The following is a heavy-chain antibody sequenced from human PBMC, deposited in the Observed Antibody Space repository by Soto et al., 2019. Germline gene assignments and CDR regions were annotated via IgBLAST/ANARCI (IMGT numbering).Heavy chain of an antibody. CDR2: IXXXXXT. CDR3: ARDSGSYYPAAFDI. Sequence: SETLSLTCAVSGYSISSGYYWGWIRQPPGKGLXXIXXIXXXXXTXXXPSLKSRVTISVDTSKNQFSLKLSSVTAADTAVYYCARDSGSYYPAAFDIWGQGTMVTV. CDR1: GYSISSGYY. D-gene: IGHD1-26*01. J-gene: IGHJ3*02. V-gene: IGHV4-38-2*02.